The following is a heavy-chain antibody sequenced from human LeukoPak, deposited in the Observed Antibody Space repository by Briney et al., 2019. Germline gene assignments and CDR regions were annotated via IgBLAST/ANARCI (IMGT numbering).Heavy chain of an antibody. J-gene: IGHJ4*02. D-gene: IGHD1-26*01. CDR3: ARHSGSYYDFDY. V-gene: IGHV4-59*08. CDR2: IYYSGST. CDR1: GGSISSYY. Sequence: SETLSLTCIVSGGSISSYYWSWIRQHPGKGLEWIAYIYYSGSTNYNPSLKSRVTISIDTSKNQFSLKLSSVTAADTAVYYCARHSGSYYDFDYWGQGTLVTVSS.